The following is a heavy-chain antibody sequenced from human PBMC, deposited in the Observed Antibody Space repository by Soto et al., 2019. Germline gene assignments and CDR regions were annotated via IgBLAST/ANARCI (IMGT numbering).Heavy chain of an antibody. CDR1: GFTFSSYA. V-gene: IGHV3-30-3*01. CDR3: AREDSSGYYFDY. J-gene: IGHJ4*02. CDR2: ISYDGSNK. D-gene: IGHD3-22*01. Sequence: QVQLVESGGGVVQPGRSLRLSCAASGFTFSSYAMHWVRQAPGKGLEWVAVISYDGSNKYYADSVKGRFTISRDNSKNTLYLQMNSLRAEETAVYYCAREDSSGYYFDYWGQGTLVTVSS.